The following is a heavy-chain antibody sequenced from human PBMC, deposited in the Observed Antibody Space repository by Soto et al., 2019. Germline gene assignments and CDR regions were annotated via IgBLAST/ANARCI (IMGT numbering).Heavy chain of an antibody. J-gene: IGHJ5*02. D-gene: IGHD6-13*01. CDR1: GYTFTSYG. CDR2: INAANGDT. Sequence: ASVKVSCKASGYTFTSYGIHWVRQAPGQRLEWMGWINAANGDTKYSPKLQGRVTITRDTSASTAYMELSSLRSEDTAVYYCVRKHVSATGIDWFDPWGQGTLVTVSS. V-gene: IGHV1-3*01. CDR3: VRKHVSATGIDWFDP.